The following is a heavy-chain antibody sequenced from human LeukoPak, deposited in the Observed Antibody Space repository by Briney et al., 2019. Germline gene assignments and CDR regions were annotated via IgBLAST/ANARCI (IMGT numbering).Heavy chain of an antibody. V-gene: IGHV4-61*02. D-gene: IGHD6-19*01. CDR2: IYTSGST. CDR3: ATGYSSGWYFYFQH. CDR1: GGSISSGSYY. Sequence: SETLSLTCAVSGGSISSGSYYWSWIRQPAGKGLEWIGRIYTSGSTNYNPSLKSRVTMSVDTSKNQFSLKLSSVTAADTAVYYCATGYSSGWYFYFQHWGQGSLVSVPS. J-gene: IGHJ1*01.